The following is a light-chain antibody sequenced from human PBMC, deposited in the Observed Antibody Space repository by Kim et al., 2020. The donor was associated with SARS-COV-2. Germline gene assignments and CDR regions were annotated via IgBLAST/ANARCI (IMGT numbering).Light chain of an antibody. V-gene: IGKV1-5*01. CDR1: QSIGGW. Sequence: ASVGDRVTITCRASQSIGGWLAWYQQKPGKAPKLLIYDASSVESGVPTRFSGSGSGTEFTLTLNSLHSDDSATYYCQHHSTYPFTFGQGTRLEIK. J-gene: IGKJ5*01. CDR3: QHHSTYPFT. CDR2: DAS.